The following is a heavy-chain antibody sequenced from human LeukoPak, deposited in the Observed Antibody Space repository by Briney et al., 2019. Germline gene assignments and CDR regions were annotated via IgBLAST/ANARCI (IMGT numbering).Heavy chain of an antibody. CDR2: ISAYNGNT. V-gene: IGHV1-18*01. CDR3: ARDGPEFYYIVVVPAAPTGWFDP. D-gene: IGHD2-2*01. Sequence: GASVKVSCKASDYTFTSYGINWVRQAPGQGLEWMGWISAYNGNTNYAQKLQGRVTMTTDTSTSTAYMELRSLRSDDTAVYYCARDGPEFYYIVVVPAAPTGWFDPWGQGTLVTVSS. CDR1: DYTFTSYG. J-gene: IGHJ5*02.